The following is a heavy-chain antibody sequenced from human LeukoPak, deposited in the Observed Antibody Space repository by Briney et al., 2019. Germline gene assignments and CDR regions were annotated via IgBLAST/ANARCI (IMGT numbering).Heavy chain of an antibody. V-gene: IGHV3-7*01. CDR3: TRGIDGYCSGSSCYSGY. D-gene: IGHD2-2*03. CDR2: IKQDAREK. J-gene: IGHJ4*02. Sequence: GGSLRLSCAASGFTFSRYWMNWVRQAPGKGLEWVANIKQDAREKYYVDSVKGRFTISRDNAKNSLFLQMNSLRAEDTAVYYCTRGIDGYCSGSSCYSGYWGQGTLVTVSS. CDR1: GFTFSRYW.